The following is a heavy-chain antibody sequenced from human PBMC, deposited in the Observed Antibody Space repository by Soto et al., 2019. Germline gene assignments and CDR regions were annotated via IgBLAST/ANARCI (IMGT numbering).Heavy chain of an antibody. CDR2: ISTEPYGAAT. CDR1: GCRFCYYF. Sequence: GGSLRLSWATSGCRFCYYFMILFRPAPGKGLEWVGFISTEPYGAATQYAASVKGRFTITRDDSKRIVDLQMSSLKTEDTAIYYCSRQATLSGVVLPTHWFDSWGQGTLVTVSS. CDR3: SRQATLSGVVLPTHWFDS. J-gene: IGHJ5*01. V-gene: IGHV3-49*03. D-gene: IGHD3-3*01.